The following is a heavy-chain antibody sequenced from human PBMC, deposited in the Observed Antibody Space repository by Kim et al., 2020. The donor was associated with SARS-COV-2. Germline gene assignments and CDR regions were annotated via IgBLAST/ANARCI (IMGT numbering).Heavy chain of an antibody. Sequence: ASVKVSCKASGYTFTSYYMHWVRQAPGQGLEWMGIINPSGGSTSYAQKFQGRVTMTRDTSTSTVYMELSSLRSEDTAVYYCARDGVGGVYDSSMPTLYWGQGTLVTVSS. CDR1: GYTFTSYY. CDR2: INPSGGST. V-gene: IGHV1-46*01. CDR3: ARDGVGGVYDSSMPTLY. D-gene: IGHD3-22*01. J-gene: IGHJ4*02.